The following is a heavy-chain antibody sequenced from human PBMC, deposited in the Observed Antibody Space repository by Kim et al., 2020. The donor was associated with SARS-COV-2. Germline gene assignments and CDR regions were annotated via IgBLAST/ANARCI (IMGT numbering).Heavy chain of an antibody. CDR3: ARVPGYGDIDY. Sequence: GVSLRLSCAASGFTFSNYQMNWVRQVPGKGLEWVANIGPSATTIYYADSVKGRFTVSRDNAKNSLYLQMNSLRVEDTALYYCARVPGYGDIDYWGQGTLV. D-gene: IGHD4-17*01. V-gene: IGHV3-48*03. CDR1: GFTFSNYQ. CDR2: IGPSATTI. J-gene: IGHJ4*02.